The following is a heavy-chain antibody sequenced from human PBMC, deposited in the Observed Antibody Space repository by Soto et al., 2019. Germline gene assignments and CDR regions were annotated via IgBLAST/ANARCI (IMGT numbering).Heavy chain of an antibody. CDR3: ARDEGLLRTAY. D-gene: IGHD4-17*01. J-gene: IGHJ4*02. Sequence: SETLSLTCSVSGGSVRSGSYYWNGIRQPPGKGMEWIGYIYSSGSTSYNPSLKSRVSISLDTSKNQFSLKLNSVTAADTAVYYCARDEGLLRTAYWGQGTLVTVSS. V-gene: IGHV4-61*01. CDR2: IYSSGST. CDR1: GGSVRSGSYY.